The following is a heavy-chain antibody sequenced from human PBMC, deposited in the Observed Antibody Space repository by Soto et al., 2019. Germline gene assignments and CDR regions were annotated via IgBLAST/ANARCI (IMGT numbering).Heavy chain of an antibody. CDR1: GFTFSSYG. V-gene: IGHV3-30*18. CDR3: AKDRVVVVAAYYYYMDV. Sequence: QVRLVESGGGVVQPGRSLRLSCAASGFTFSSYGMHWVRQAPGKGLEWVAVISYDGSNKYYADSVKGRFTISRDNSKNTLYLQMNSLRAEDTAVYYCAKDRVVVVAAYYYYMDVWGKGTTVTVSS. J-gene: IGHJ6*03. D-gene: IGHD2-15*01. CDR2: ISYDGSNK.